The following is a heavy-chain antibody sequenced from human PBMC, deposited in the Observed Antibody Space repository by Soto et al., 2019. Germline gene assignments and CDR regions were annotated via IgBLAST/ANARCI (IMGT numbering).Heavy chain of an antibody. J-gene: IGHJ4*01. V-gene: IGHV1-69*06. CDR3: ARPPRDFHTYYFHY. D-gene: IGHD3-3*01. CDR1: GDTFSSYA. Sequence: SSVKVSCKASGDTFSSYAISWVRQAPGQGLEWMGGIIQIFGTPNYAQKFQGRVTITADKSTSTAYMELSSLRSEDTAVYFCARPPRDFHTYYFHYWGQ. CDR2: IIQIFGTP.